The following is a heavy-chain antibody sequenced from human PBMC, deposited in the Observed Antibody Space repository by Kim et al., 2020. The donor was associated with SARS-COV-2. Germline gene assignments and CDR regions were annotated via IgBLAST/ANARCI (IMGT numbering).Heavy chain of an antibody. V-gene: IGHV1-2*02. CDR3: ARRSLATIVGVVIRRGPWLIP. CDR2: INPNSGGT. D-gene: IGHD3-3*01. CDR1: GYTFTGYY. Sequence: ASVKVSCKASGYTFTGYYMHWVRQAPGQGLEWMGWINPNSGGTNYAQKFQGRVTMTRDTSISTAYMELSRLRSDDTAVYYCARRSLATIVGVVIRRGPWLIPWVQGTLVTVSS. J-gene: IGHJ5*02.